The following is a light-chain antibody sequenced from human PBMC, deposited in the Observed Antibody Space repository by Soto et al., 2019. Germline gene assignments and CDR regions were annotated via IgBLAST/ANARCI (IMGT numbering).Light chain of an antibody. Sequence: QSALTQPASVSGSPGQSITISCTGTSSDVGGYNYVSWYQQHPGKAPKLMIYDVSNRPSGVSNRFSGSKSGNTASLTISGLHAEDEADYYCSSYTSRSTLDVFGTGTKLTV. J-gene: IGLJ1*01. CDR2: DVS. CDR1: SSDVGGYNY. CDR3: SSYTSRSTLDV. V-gene: IGLV2-14*01.